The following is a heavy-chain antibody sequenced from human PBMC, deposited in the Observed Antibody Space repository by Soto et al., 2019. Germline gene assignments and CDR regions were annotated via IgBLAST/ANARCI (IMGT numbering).Heavy chain of an antibody. CDR3: ARSQYQLPLTSYYYYGMDV. J-gene: IGHJ6*02. CDR1: GFTFSSYA. Sequence: PGGSLRLSCAASGFTFSSYAMNWVRQAPGKGLEWVSVISGSGDSTYYADSVKGRFTISRDNSKNTLYLQMNSLRTEDTAVYYCARSQYQLPLTSYYYYGMDVWGQGTTVTVSS. V-gene: IGHV3-23*01. CDR2: ISGSGDST. D-gene: IGHD2-2*01.